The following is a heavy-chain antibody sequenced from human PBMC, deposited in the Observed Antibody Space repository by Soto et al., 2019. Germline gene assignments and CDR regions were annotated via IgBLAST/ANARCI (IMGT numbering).Heavy chain of an antibody. J-gene: IGHJ3*02. CDR3: ARGGFDIVATIRDDAFDI. CDR2: MNPNSGNT. CDR1: GYTFTSYD. D-gene: IGHD5-12*01. Sequence: ASVKVSCKASGYTFTSYDINWVRQATGQGLEWMGWMNPNSGNTGYAQKFQGRVTMTRNTSISTAYMELSSLRSEDTAVYYCARGGFDIVATIRDDAFDIWGQGTMVTVSS. V-gene: IGHV1-8*01.